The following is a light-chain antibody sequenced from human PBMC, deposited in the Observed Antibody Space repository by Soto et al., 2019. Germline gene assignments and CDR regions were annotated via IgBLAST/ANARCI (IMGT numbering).Light chain of an antibody. CDR1: QSISSSY. J-gene: IGKJ3*01. CDR3: QQYSSSPPEFT. CDR2: GAS. Sequence: EIVLTQSPGTLSLSPGERATLSCRASQSISSSYLAWYQQRPGQAPRLLIFGASYRATGIPDRFSGSGSGTEFTLTISRLEPEDFAVYDCQQYSSSPPEFTFGPGTRVDSK. V-gene: IGKV3-20*01.